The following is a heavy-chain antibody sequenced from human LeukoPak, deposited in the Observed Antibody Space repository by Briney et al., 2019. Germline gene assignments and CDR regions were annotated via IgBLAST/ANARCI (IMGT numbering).Heavy chain of an antibody. J-gene: IGHJ4*02. CDR3: ARGQGCSCPDF. V-gene: IGHV3-66*01. D-gene: IGHD6-13*01. Sequence: GGSLRLSCAASGFTVSSNYMSWVRQAPGKGLEWVSVIYSGGSAYYADSVKGRFTISRDNSKNTLYLQMNSLRADDTAVYYCARGQGCSCPDFWGQGALVTVSS. CDR1: GFTVSSNY. CDR2: IYSGGSA.